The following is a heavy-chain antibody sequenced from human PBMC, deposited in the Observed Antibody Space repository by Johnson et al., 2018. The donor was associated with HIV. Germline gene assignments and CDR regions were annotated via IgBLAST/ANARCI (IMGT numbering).Heavy chain of an antibody. CDR3: ARPHIVVVTAGYALEI. CDR2: ISYDGSNK. J-gene: IGHJ3*02. Sequence: QVQLVESGGGVVQPGRSLRLSCAASGFTFSSYAMHWVRQAPGKGLEWVAVISYDGSNKYYAASVKGSFTISRDTAKNSLYLQMNSLRSEDTAVYYCARPHIVVVTAGYALEIWGQGTMVIVSS. V-gene: IGHV3-30-3*01. D-gene: IGHD2-21*02. CDR1: GFTFSSYA.